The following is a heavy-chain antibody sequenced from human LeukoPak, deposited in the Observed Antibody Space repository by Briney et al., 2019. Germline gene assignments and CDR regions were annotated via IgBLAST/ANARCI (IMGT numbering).Heavy chain of an antibody. CDR2: MSYDGSNK. V-gene: IGHV3-30-3*01. J-gene: IGHJ4*02. CDR3: ARGSPGYWDYYFDF. CDR1: GFTFSSYA. D-gene: IGHD2-21*01. Sequence: GASLRLSCAASGFTFSSYAMHWVRQAPGKGLEGVAVMSYDGSNKYYADSVKGRFPISRDNSKNTLYMQMNSLRAEDTTVYYCARGSPGYWDYYFDFWGQGTLVTVSS.